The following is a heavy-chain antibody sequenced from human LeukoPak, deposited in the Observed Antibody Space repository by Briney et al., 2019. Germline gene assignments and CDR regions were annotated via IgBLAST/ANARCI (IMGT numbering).Heavy chain of an antibody. V-gene: IGHV3-23*01. CDR2: INGSDGGT. CDR3: ARERYYSDSSGFKY. J-gene: IGHJ4*02. CDR1: GFAFSTYA. Sequence: GGSLRLSYAASGFAFSTYAMTWVRQAPGKGLEWVSTINGSDGGTYSADSVKGRFSISRDNSKNKLYLLMNSLRAEDTALYYCARERYYSDSSGFKYWGQGALVTVSS. D-gene: IGHD3-22*01.